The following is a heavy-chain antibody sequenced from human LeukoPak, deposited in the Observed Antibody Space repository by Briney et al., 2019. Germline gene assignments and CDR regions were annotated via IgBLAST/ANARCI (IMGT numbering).Heavy chain of an antibody. J-gene: IGHJ4*02. V-gene: IGHV1-18*01. CDR1: GYTFTSYG. Sequence: ASVKVSYKASGYTFTSYGISWVRQAPGQGLEWMGWISAYNGNTNYAQKLQGRVTMTTDTSTSTAYMELRSLRSDGTAVYYCARVAVTGGHMGDDYWGQGTLVTVSS. CDR2: ISAYNGNT. CDR3: ARVAVTGGHMGDDY. D-gene: IGHD2-21*02.